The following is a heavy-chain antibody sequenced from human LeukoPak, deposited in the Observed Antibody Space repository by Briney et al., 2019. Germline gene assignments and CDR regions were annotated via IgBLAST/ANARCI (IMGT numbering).Heavy chain of an antibody. D-gene: IGHD2-2*01. CDR1: GFTFSSYA. Sequence: GGSLRLSCGASGFTFSSYAMTWVRQAPGKGLEWVSAISGTGGSTYYADSAKGRFTISRDNSKNTLYLQMNSLRAEDMAVYYCAKGQEYQLLFDYWGQGSLVTVSS. CDR3: AKGQEYQLLFDY. CDR2: ISGTGGST. V-gene: IGHV3-23*01. J-gene: IGHJ4*02.